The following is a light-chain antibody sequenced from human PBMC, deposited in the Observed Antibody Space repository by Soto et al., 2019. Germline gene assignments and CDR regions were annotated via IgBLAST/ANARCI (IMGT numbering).Light chain of an antibody. CDR1: QSVTSSY. Sequence: EIVLTQSPGTLSLSPGERASLSCRASQSVTSSYLAWYQQKPGQAPRLLIFGASIRATGIPDRISGSGSGTDFTLTINRLEPEDFAAYYCQQYSHSLTFDGGTKVEIK. V-gene: IGKV3-20*01. J-gene: IGKJ4*02. CDR2: GAS. CDR3: QQYSHSLT.